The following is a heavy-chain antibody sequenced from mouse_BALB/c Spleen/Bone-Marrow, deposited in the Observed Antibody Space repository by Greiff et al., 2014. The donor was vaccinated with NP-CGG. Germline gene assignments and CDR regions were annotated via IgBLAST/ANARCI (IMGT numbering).Heavy chain of an antibody. CDR2: IYYSGTI. CDR1: GISITTGNYR. Sequence: VQLQQPGPGLVKPSQTVSPTCTVTGISITTGNYRWSWIRQFPGNKLEWIGYIYYSGTITYNPSLTSRTTITRDTSKNQFFLEMNSLTAGDTATYYCAREIYYFDYWGQGTTLTVSS. CDR3: AREIYYFDY. J-gene: IGHJ2*01. V-gene: IGHV3-5*02.